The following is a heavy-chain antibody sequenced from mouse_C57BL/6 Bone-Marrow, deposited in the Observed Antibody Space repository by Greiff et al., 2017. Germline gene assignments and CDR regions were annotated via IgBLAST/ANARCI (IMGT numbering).Heavy chain of an antibody. CDR2: ISRGGSYT. CDR3: ARLTTAYAMDY. D-gene: IGHD1-2*01. V-gene: IGHV5-6*01. J-gene: IGHJ4*01. Sequence: EVQLVESGGDLVKPGGSLKLSCAASGFTFSSYGMSWVRQTPDKRLVCVATISRGGSYTYYPDSVKGRFTISRDNAKNTLYLQMSSLKSEDTSMYYCARLTTAYAMDYWGQGTSVTVSS. CDR1: GFTFSSYG.